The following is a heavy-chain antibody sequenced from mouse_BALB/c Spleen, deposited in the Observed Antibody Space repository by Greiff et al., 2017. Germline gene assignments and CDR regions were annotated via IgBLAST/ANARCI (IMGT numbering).Heavy chain of an antibody. Sequence: EVQGVESGGGLVQPGGSLRLSCATSGFTFTDYYMSWVRQPPGKALEWLGFIRNKANGYTTEYSASVKGRFTISRDNSQSILYLQMNTLRAEDSSTYYWARDPLQLGPLDYWGQGTTLTVSS. V-gene: IGHV7-3*02. CDR1: GFTFTDYY. J-gene: IGHJ2*01. D-gene: IGHD4-1*02. CDR2: IRNKANGYTT. CDR3: ARDPLQLGPLDY.